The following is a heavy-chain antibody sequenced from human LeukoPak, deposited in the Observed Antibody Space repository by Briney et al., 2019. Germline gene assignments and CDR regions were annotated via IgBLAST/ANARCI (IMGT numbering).Heavy chain of an antibody. CDR2: INHSGST. V-gene: IGHV4-34*01. Sequence: SETLSLTCAVYGGSFSGYYWSWIRQPPGKGLEWIGEINHSGSTNYNPSLKSRVTISVDTSKNQFSLKLSSVTAADTAVYYCARGDLARYYYYGMDVWGQGTTVTVSS. J-gene: IGHJ6*02. CDR1: GGSFSGYY. CDR3: ARGDLARYYYYGMDV.